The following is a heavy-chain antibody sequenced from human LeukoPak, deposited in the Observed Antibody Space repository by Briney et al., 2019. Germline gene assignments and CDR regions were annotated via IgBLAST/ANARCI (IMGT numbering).Heavy chain of an antibody. V-gene: IGHV1-18*01. J-gene: IGHJ4*02. CDR3: ARGFLWFGELPQRYFDY. CDR2: ISAYNGNT. Sequence: GASVKVSCKASGYTFTSYGISWVRQAPGQGLEWMGWISAYNGNTNYAQKLQGRVTMTTDTSTSTAYMELRSLRSDDTAVYYCARGFLWFGELPQRYFDYWGQGTLVTVSS. D-gene: IGHD3-10*01. CDR1: GYTFTSYG.